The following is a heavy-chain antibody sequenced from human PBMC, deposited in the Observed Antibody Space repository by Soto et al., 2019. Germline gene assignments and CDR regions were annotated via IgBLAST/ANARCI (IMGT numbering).Heavy chain of an antibody. V-gene: IGHV4-39*07. D-gene: IGHD1-7*01. Sequence: SETLSLTCSVSGGSITSNANYWAWFRQPPGRGLEWIGSIYYDGSTYYDPSLKYRATISADTSKNQFSLNLSSVTAADTALYYCARGRGTGTTFTPLANWGQGALVTVSS. CDR1: GGSITSNANY. J-gene: IGHJ4*02. CDR3: ARGRGTGTTFTPLAN. CDR2: IYYDGST.